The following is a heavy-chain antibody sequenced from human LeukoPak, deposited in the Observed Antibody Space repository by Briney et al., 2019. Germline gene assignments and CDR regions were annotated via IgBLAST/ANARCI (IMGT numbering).Heavy chain of an antibody. Sequence: PGRSLRLSCAASGFTFSSYGMHWVRQAPGKGLEWVAVISYDGSNKYYADSVKGRFTISRDNSKNTLYLQMNSLRAEDTAVYYCAKDPLMGYYFDYWGQGTLVTVSS. CDR1: GFTFSSYG. CDR2: ISYDGSNK. CDR3: AKDPLMGYYFDY. D-gene: IGHD3-16*01. V-gene: IGHV3-30*18. J-gene: IGHJ4*02.